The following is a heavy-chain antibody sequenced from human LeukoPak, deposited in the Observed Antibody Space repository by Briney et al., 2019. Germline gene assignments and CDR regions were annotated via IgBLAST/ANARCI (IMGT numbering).Heavy chain of an antibody. J-gene: IGHJ4*02. Sequence: GGSLRLSCAASGFTVRSNYMSWVRQAPGKGLEWVSVIYSGGSTSYTDSVKGRFTISRDNSKNTLYLQMNSLRAEDTAVYYCAVGLPLVDIYYDSSESYYFDYWGQGTLVTVSS. CDR2: IYSGGST. CDR3: AVGLPLVDIYYDSSESYYFDY. D-gene: IGHD3-22*01. CDR1: GFTVRSNY. V-gene: IGHV3-53*01.